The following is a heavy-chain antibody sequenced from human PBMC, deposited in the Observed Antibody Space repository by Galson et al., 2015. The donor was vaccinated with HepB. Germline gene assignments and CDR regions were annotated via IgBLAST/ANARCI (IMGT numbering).Heavy chain of an antibody. CDR2: ISSSRTTI. D-gene: IGHD4-17*01. Sequence: SLRLSCAASGFTFSRFGMNWVRQAPGKGLEWVSYISSSRTTIYYADSVKGRFTISRDNAKNSLYLQMNSLRAEDTAVYYCGRLTTMTAINWFDPWGQGTLVTVSS. J-gene: IGHJ5*02. V-gene: IGHV3-48*04. CDR3: GRLTTMTAINWFDP. CDR1: GFTFSRFG.